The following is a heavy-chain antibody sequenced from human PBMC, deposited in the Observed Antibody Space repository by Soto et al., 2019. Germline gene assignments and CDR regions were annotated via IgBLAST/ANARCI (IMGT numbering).Heavy chain of an antibody. J-gene: IGHJ4*02. Sequence: SETLSLTCAVSGGSISSSSYYWGWIRQPPGKGLEWIGSIYYSGSTYYNPSLKSRVTISVDTSKNQFSLKLSSVTAADTAVYYCARQGKDGYVRLDYWGQGTLVTVCS. CDR3: ARQGKDGYVRLDY. CDR2: IYYSGST. CDR1: GGSISSSSYY. D-gene: IGHD5-12*01. V-gene: IGHV4-39*01.